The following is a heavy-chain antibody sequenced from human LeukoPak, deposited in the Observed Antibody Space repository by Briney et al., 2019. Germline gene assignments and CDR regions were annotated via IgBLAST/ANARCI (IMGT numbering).Heavy chain of an antibody. CDR2: IYSDGTAP. Sequence: GGSLRLSCAASGFTFNTAWMHWVRQVPGKGLVWVSRIYSDGTAPRYAEFVKGRFTISRDNAKNTLYPQMNSLTIEDTAVYYCATDSGHSFFYWGQGTKVTVSA. V-gene: IGHV3-74*01. CDR3: ATDSGHSFFY. CDR1: GFTFNTAW. J-gene: IGHJ3*01. D-gene: IGHD3-10*01.